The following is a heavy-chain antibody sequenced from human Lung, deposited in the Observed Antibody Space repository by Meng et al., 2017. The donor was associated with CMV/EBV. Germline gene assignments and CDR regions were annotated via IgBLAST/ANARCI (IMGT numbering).Heavy chain of an antibody. J-gene: IGHJ4*02. Sequence: GGSLRLXCTASGFTFSNARMSWVRQAPGKGLEWVGRFKGTTDGGTTDYAAPVKGRFSISRDDSKKTLHLQMNSLKTEDTAVYFCLYYYDSSGYVDYWGQGXLVTVSS. CDR1: GFTFSNAR. CDR2: FKGTTDGGTT. D-gene: IGHD3-22*01. V-gene: IGHV3-15*01. CDR3: LYYYDSSGYVDY.